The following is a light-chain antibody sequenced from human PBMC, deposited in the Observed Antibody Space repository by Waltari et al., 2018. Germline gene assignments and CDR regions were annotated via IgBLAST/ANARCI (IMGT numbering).Light chain of an antibody. V-gene: IGLV2-14*01. J-gene: IGLJ2*01. Sequence: QSALTQPPSVSGSPGQSLTISCTGTSRDVGDYNSASRYQQHPGKAPKLLIYEVSNRPSGVSNRFSGSTSGNTASLTISGLQAEDEADYYCSSYTSSSTLVVFGGGTKLTVL. CDR1: SRDVGDYNS. CDR3: SSYTSSSTLVV. CDR2: EVS.